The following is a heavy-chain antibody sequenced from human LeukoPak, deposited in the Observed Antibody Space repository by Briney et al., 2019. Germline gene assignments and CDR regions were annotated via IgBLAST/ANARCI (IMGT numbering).Heavy chain of an antibody. CDR3: STRSIAIFGVVIYDY. CDR1: GLILSNGW. D-gene: IGHD3-3*01. V-gene: IGHV3-15*01. Sequence: GGSLRLSCAASGLILSNGWMSWVRQAPGKGLEWVGRIKSKADGGTTDYAAPVNGRFTISRDDSKNILYLQMNSLKTEDTAVYYCSTRSIAIFGVVIYDYWGQGTLVTVSS. CDR2: IKSKADGGTT. J-gene: IGHJ4*02.